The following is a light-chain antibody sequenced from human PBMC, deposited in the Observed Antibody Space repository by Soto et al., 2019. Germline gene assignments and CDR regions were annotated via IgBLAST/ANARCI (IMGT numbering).Light chain of an antibody. CDR3: QQYTSYFQT. Sequence: DIQMTQSPSTPSASVVDRVSITCRASQSISSCLAWYQQKPGKAPNLLIYDASSLASGVPSRFSGSGSGTEFTLTISSLQPDDFATYYCQQYTSYFQTFGQGTKVDI. J-gene: IGKJ1*01. V-gene: IGKV1-5*01. CDR2: DAS. CDR1: QSISSC.